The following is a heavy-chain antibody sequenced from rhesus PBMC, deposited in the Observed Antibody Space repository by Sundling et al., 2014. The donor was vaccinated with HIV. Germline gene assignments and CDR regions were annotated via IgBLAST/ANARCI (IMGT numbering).Heavy chain of an antibody. CDR1: GGSITGYY. CDR2: ISHGGSDT. Sequence: QVQLQESGPGLVKPSETLSLTCAVSGGSITGYYWNWIRQSPGKGLEWIGYISHGGSDTNYNPSLKSRVTLSVDTSKSQLSLRLNSVTAADTAVYFCAREGLNGVDSWGQGVVVTVSS. J-gene: IGHJ6*01. V-gene: IGHV4-169*02. CDR3: AREGLNGVDS.